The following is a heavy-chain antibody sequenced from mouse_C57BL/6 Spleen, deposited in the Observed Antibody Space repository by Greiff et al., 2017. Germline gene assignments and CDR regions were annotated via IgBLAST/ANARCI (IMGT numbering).Heavy chain of an antibody. J-gene: IGHJ3*01. V-gene: IGHV1-53*01. CDR3: ARPTVYDCCFPFAY. CDR1: GYTFTSYC. D-gene: IGHD2-3*01. CDR2: INPNTGGT. Sequence: VQLQQPGAELVKPGASVTLSCKASGYTFTSYCMHWVKQRPGQGLVGIGDINPNTGGTNYNQKFKSKATLTGDKSSSTAYMQLSGLTSEDSAVYYCARPTVYDCCFPFAYWGQGTLVTVSA.